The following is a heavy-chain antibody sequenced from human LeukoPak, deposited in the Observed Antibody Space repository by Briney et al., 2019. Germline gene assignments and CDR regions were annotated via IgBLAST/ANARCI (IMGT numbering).Heavy chain of an antibody. V-gene: IGHV3-53*04. CDR3: ARAVSEWLHPEYYFDY. CDR2: IYSGGST. D-gene: IGHD5-24*01. CDR1: GFTVSSNY. J-gene: IGHJ4*02. Sequence: PGGSLRLSCAASGFTVSSNYMSWVRQAPGKGLEWVSVIYSGGSTYYADSVKGRFTISGHNSKDTLYLQMNSLRAEDTAVYYCARAVSEWLHPEYYFDYWGQGTLVTVSS.